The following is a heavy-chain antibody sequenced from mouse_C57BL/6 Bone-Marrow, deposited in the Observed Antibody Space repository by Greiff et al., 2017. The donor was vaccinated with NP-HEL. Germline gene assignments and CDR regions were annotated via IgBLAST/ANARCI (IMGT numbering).Heavy chain of an antibody. CDR2: ISSGSSTI. D-gene: IGHD1-1*01. J-gene: IGHJ1*03. CDR3: ARRDYYGSSSFWYFDV. Sequence: EVKLVESGGGLVKPGGSLKLSCAASGFTFSDYGMHWVRQAPEKGLEWVAYISSGSSTIYYADTVKGRFTISRDNAKNTLFLQMTSLRSEDTAMYYWARRDYYGSSSFWYFDVWGTGTTVTVSS. V-gene: IGHV5-17*01. CDR1: GFTFSDYG.